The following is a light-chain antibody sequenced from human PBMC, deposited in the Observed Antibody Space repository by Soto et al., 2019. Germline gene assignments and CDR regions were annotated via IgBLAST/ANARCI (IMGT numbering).Light chain of an antibody. Sequence: EIVITQSPATLSVSRGERATLSCRASQSVGTNLVWYQHKPGQAPRPLTYGASIRATGIPARLSASGSGTEFTLTISSLQSEDSAVYFCQQYYYWPPYTFGPGTKVDIK. CDR3: QQYYYWPPYT. CDR2: GAS. J-gene: IGKJ2*01. V-gene: IGKV3-15*01. CDR1: QSVGTN.